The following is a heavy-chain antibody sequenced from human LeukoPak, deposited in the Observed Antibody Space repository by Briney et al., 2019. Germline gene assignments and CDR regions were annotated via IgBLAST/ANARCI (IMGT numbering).Heavy chain of an antibody. D-gene: IGHD6-19*01. V-gene: IGHV4-59*08. Sequence: SETLSLTCTVSGGSISSYYWSWIRQPPGKGLEWIGYIYYSGSTNYNPSLKSRVTISVDTSKNQFSLKLSSVTAADMAVYYCARHQLAYSSGRYFNYWGQGTLVTVSS. J-gene: IGHJ4*02. CDR3: ARHQLAYSSGRYFNY. CDR1: GGSISSYY. CDR2: IYYSGST.